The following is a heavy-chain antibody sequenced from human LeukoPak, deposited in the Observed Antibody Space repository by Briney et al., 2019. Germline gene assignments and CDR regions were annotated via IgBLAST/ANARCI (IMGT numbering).Heavy chain of an antibody. CDR1: GYTFSTYG. V-gene: IGHV1-18*01. CDR2: ISAYNGNT. CDR3: ATLVGGTSGWFDP. Sequence: ASVKVSCKASGYTFSTYGITWVRQAPGQGLEWMGWISAYNGNTNYAQKLQGRVTMTTDTSTSTAYMELRSLRSDDTAVYYCATLVGGTSGWFDPWGQGTLVTASS. J-gene: IGHJ5*02. D-gene: IGHD1-26*01.